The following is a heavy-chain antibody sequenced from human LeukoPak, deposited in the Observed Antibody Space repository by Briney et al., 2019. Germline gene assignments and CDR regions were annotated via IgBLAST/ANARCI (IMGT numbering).Heavy chain of an antibody. Sequence: PGGSLRLSCAASGFTFSSYAMSWVRQAPGKGLEWVSGISWNSGSIGYADSVKGRFTISRDNAKNSLYLQMNSLRAEDMALYYCAKGLYSSGASFDYWGQGTLVTVSS. CDR1: GFTFSSYA. D-gene: IGHD6-19*01. CDR2: ISWNSGSI. J-gene: IGHJ4*02. CDR3: AKGLYSSGASFDY. V-gene: IGHV3-9*03.